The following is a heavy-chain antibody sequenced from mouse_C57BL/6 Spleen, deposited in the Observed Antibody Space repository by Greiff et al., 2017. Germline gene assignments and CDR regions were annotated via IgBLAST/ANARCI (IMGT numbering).Heavy chain of an antibody. CDR3: TRGGGNYDYDGYAMDY. D-gene: IGHD2-4*01. Sequence: LVESGAELVRPGASVTLSCKASGYTFTDYEMHWVKQTPVHGLEWIGAIDPETGGTAYNQKFKGKAILTADKSSSTAYMELRSLTSEDSAVYYCTRGGGNYDYDGYAMDYWGQGTSVTVSS. J-gene: IGHJ4*01. CDR2: IDPETGGT. V-gene: IGHV1-15*01. CDR1: GYTFTDYE.